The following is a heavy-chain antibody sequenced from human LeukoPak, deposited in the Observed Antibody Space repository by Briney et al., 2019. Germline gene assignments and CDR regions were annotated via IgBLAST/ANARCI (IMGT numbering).Heavy chain of an antibody. D-gene: IGHD3-9*01. CDR2: ISYDGSNK. V-gene: IGHV3-30-3*01. J-gene: IGHJ6*02. Sequence: PGGSLRLSCAASGFTFSSYAMHWVRQAPGKGLEWVAVISYDGSNKYYADSVKGRFTISRDNSKNTLYLQMNSLRAEDTAVYYCARASDILTGYYAGDYYYGMDVWGQGTTVTVSS. CDR3: ARASDILTGYYAGDYYYGMDV. CDR1: GFTFSSYA.